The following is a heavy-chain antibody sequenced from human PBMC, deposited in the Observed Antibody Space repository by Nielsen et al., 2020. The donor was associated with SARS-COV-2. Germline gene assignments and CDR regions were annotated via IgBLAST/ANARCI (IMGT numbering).Heavy chain of an antibody. V-gene: IGHV1-69*13. CDR1: GGTFSSYA. Sequence: SVKVSCKASGGTFSSYAISWVRQAPGQGLEWMGGIIPIFGTANYAQKFQGRVTITADESTSTAYMELSSLRSEDTAVYYCARGAVARTYYYYYCMDVWGKGTTVTVSS. CDR3: ARGAVARTYYYYYCMDV. D-gene: IGHD6-19*01. CDR2: IIPIFGTA. J-gene: IGHJ6*03.